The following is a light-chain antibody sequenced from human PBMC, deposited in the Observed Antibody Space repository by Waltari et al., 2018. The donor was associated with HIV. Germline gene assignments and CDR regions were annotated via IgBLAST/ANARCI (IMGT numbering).Light chain of an antibody. Sequence: QSALTQPASVSGSPGQSITISCTGIGNGVHTYQLVSWEQQQPANAPQLIIYDVYTRPSGVSYRFSGSKSGNPASLTISGLQAEDEAYYYCSSYRNNYVLVFGGGTKLTVL. J-gene: IGLJ3*02. V-gene: IGLV2-14*02. CDR3: SSYRNNYVLV. CDR1: GNGVHTYQL. CDR2: DVY.